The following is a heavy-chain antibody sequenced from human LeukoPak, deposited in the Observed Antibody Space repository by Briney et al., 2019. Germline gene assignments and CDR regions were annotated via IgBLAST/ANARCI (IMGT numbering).Heavy chain of an antibody. CDR2: MNPNSGNT. J-gene: IGHJ5*02. V-gene: IGHV1-8*03. Sequence: ASVKVSCKASGYTFTSYDINWVRQATGQGLEWMGWMNPNSGNTGYAQKFQGRVTITKNTSISTAYMELSSLRSEDTAVYYCARKLRLERKGWFDPWGQGTLVTVSS. CDR1: GYTFTSYD. CDR3: ARKLRLERKGWFDP. D-gene: IGHD1-7*01.